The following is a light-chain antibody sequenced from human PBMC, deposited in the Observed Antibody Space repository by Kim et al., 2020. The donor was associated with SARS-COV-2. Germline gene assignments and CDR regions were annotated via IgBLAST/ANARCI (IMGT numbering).Light chain of an antibody. Sequence: SVYLGERATPACTVRLSVTSCLACYIQKPGKAPEPLINDASTGASVIPSRFSGIGFGTDFTLTTSSLKPEDVEGNYCKKICSCPSFGAGTKVYIK. CDR2: DAS. V-gene: IGKV3-11*01. CDR3: KKICSCPS. J-gene: IGKJ3*01. CDR1: LSVTSC.